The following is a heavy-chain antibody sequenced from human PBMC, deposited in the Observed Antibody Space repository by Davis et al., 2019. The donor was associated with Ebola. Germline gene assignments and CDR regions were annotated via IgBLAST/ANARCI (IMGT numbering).Heavy chain of an antibody. CDR1: GYTFTGYY. CDR3: ARDGPDYYGLDV. V-gene: IGHV1-46*01. Sequence: ASVKVSCKTSGYTFTGYYMHWVRQAPGQGLEWMGIINPSGGSTSYAQKFQGRVTMTRDTSTSTVYMELSSLRSEDTGVYYCARDGPDYYGLDVWGQGTAVTVSS. J-gene: IGHJ6*02. CDR2: INPSGGST.